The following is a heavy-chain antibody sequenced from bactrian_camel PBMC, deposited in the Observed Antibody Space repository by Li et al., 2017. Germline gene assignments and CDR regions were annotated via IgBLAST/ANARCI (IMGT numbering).Heavy chain of an antibody. D-gene: IGHD2*01. CDR1: GYTGRRYC. CDR3: AAGRLRNGYCYSLLNRLAYNN. Sequence: DVQLVESGGGLVQPGGSLKLSCIHSGYTGRRYCLSWVRQAPGKEREGVAALNIDGKTTYADSVKGRFTISQDSAKNTLYLQMDSLNPEDTGMYYCAAGRLRNGYCYSLLNRLAYNNWGQGTQVTVS. J-gene: IGHJ4*01. V-gene: IGHV3S31*01. CDR2: LNIDGKTT.